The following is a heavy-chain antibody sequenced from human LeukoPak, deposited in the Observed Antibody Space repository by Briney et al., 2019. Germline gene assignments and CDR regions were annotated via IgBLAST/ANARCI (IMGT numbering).Heavy chain of an antibody. CDR1: GGSFSGYY. Sequence: PSETLSLTCGVYGGSFSGYYWSWIRQPPGKGLEWIGEINHSGSTNYNPSLKSRVTISVDMSKYKFSLKLSSVTAADTAVYYCARRRYYDFWSGYLGPDDFDIWGQGTMVTVSS. CDR2: INHSGST. V-gene: IGHV4-34*01. CDR3: ARRRYYDFWSGYLGPDDFDI. J-gene: IGHJ3*02. D-gene: IGHD3-3*01.